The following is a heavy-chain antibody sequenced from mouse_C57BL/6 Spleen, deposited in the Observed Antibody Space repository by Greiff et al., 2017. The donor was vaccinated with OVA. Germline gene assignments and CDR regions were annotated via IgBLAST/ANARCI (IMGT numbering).Heavy chain of an antibody. CDR3: ARMGDWDFDY. CDR2: IDPSDSYT. V-gene: IGHV1-50*01. D-gene: IGHD4-1*01. J-gene: IGHJ2*01. CDR1: GYTFTSYW. Sequence: QVQLKQPGAELVKPGASVKLSCKASGYTFTSYWMQWVKQRPGQGLEWIGEIDPSDSYTNYNQKFKGKATLTVDTSSSTAYMQLSSLTSEDSAVYYCARMGDWDFDYWGQGTTLTVSS.